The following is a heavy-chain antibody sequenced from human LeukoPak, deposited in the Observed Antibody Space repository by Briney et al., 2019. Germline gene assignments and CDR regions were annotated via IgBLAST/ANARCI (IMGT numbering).Heavy chain of an antibody. J-gene: IGHJ5*02. CDR2: ISAYNGNT. D-gene: IGHD1-26*01. CDR1: GYTFTNHA. V-gene: IGHV1-18*01. CDR3: ARRGIVGATRLDP. Sequence: ASVKVSCKASGYTFTNHAMHWVRQAPGQGLEWMGWISAYNGNTNYAQKLQGRVTMTTDTSTSTAYMELRSLRSDDTAVYYCARRGIVGATRLDPWGQGTLVTVSS.